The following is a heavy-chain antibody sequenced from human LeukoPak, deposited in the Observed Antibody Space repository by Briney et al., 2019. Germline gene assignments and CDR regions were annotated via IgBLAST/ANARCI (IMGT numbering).Heavy chain of an antibody. V-gene: IGHV4-4*07. D-gene: IGHD1-20*01. CDR1: GGSISGHY. J-gene: IGHJ4*02. CDR2: IHTSDST. CDR3: ARDSGVTGTGGLFDY. Sequence: SETLSLTCTVSGGSISGHYWSWIRRPAGKGLEWIGRIHTSDSTNYNPSLKSRVIMSADTSKNQFSLNLSSMTAADTAVYYCARDSGVTGTGGLFDYWGQGTLVTVSS.